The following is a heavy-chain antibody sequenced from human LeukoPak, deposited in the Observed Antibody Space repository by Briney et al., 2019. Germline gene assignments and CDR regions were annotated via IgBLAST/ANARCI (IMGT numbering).Heavy chain of an antibody. Sequence: PSETLSLTCSVSGDSISHGTYYWSWIRQLAGQGLEWIGRIYTTGVTNYNPSLKTRVTISVDPSLNQFSLNLTSVTAADTAVYYCAREFLASRRNWVDPWGQGTLVTVSS. CDR2: IYTTGVT. CDR3: AREFLASRRNWVDP. CDR1: GDSISHGTYY. J-gene: IGHJ5*02. D-gene: IGHD6-6*01. V-gene: IGHV4-61*02.